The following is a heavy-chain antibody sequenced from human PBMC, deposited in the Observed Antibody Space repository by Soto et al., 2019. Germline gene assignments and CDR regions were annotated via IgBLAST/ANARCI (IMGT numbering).Heavy chain of an antibody. J-gene: IGHJ4*02. D-gene: IGHD1-1*01. CDR1: GFTFSGYW. V-gene: IGHV3-7*04. Sequence: GGSLRLSCAVSGFTFSGYWMSWVRQAPGKGLEWVAILNNDGSSTNYVDSVRGRFTISRDNAKNSLYLQMNSLRVEDTAVYFCARGGGHNLEYWGQGALVTVSS. CDR3: ARGGGHNLEY. CDR2: LNNDGSST.